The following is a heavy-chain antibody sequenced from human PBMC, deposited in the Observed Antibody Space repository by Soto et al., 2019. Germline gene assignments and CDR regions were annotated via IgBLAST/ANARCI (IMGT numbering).Heavy chain of an antibody. Sequence: PSETLSLTCAVSGGSISSAGYSWSWIRQPPGKGLEWIGYIFHIGSTYYNPSLKSRVTISIDRSKNQFSLNLSSVTAADTAVYYCARENRLGTYYFDHWGQGTLVTVSS. CDR3: ARENRLGTYYFDH. V-gene: IGHV4-30-2*01. CDR1: GGSISSAGYS. J-gene: IGHJ4*02. D-gene: IGHD7-27*01. CDR2: IFHIGST.